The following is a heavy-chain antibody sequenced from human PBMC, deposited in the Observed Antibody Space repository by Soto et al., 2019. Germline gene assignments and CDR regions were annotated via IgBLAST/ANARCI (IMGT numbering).Heavy chain of an antibody. CDR3: AKALVYSSGWYGTWDFDY. D-gene: IGHD6-19*01. Sequence: GGSLRLSCAASGFTFSSYAMSWVRQAPGKGLEWVSAISGSGGSTYYADSVKGRFTISRDNSKNTLYLQMNSLRAEDTAVYYCAKALVYSSGWYGTWDFDYWGQGTLVTVSS. CDR1: GFTFSSYA. J-gene: IGHJ4*02. CDR2: ISGSGGST. V-gene: IGHV3-23*01.